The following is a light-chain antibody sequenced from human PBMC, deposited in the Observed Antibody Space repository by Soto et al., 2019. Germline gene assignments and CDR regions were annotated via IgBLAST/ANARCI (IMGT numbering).Light chain of an antibody. CDR2: GNN. V-gene: IGLV1-40*01. Sequence: QAVVTQPPSVSGAPGQRVTISCTGSSSSIGAGYDVHWYHQLPGAAPKLLVSGNNNRPSGVPDRFSASKSGTSASLAITGLRTEDEAQYYCQSYDSRLTAYVFGTGTKLTVL. J-gene: IGLJ1*01. CDR1: SSSIGAGYD. CDR3: QSYDSRLTAYV.